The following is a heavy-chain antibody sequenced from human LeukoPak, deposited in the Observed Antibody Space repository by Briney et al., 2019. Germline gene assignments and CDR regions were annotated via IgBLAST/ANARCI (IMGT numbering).Heavy chain of an antibody. J-gene: IGHJ4*02. V-gene: IGHV3-30-3*01. Sequence: GGSLRLSGAASGFTFSSYAMHWVRQAPGKGLEWVAVISYDGSNKYYADSGKGRFTISRDNSKNTLYLQMNSLRAEDTAAYYCARGGYGSGSYLDYWGQGTLVTVSS. D-gene: IGHD3-10*01. CDR3: ARGGYGSGSYLDY. CDR2: ISYDGSNK. CDR1: GFTFSSYA.